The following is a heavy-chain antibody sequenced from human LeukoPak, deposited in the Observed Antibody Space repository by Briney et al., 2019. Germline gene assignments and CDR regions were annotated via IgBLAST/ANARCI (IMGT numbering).Heavy chain of an antibody. J-gene: IGHJ5*02. V-gene: IGHV4-34*01. Sequence: SETLSLSCAVYGVSFSGYYWSWIRQPPGKGLEWIGEINHSGSTNYNPSLKSRVTISVDTSKNQFSLKLSSVTAADTAVYYCARGCAVYYDFWSGYRNWFDPWGQGTLVTVSS. CDR3: ARGCAVYYDFWSGYRNWFDP. CDR1: GVSFSGYY. D-gene: IGHD3-3*01. CDR2: INHSGST.